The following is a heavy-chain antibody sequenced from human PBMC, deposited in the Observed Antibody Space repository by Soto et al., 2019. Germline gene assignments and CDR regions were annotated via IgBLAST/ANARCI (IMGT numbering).Heavy chain of an antibody. D-gene: IGHD3-22*01. Sequence: GESLKISCKGSGYSFNSYLIGWVRQMPGKGLEWMGIIYPGDSDTRYMPSFQCQVTISADKSISTAYLQWSSLKASDAATYYCARHLGDYYDGIASDYCGQGILVTV. CDR1: GYSFNSYL. V-gene: IGHV5-51*01. J-gene: IGHJ4*02. CDR3: ARHLGDYYDGIASDY. CDR2: IYPGDSDT.